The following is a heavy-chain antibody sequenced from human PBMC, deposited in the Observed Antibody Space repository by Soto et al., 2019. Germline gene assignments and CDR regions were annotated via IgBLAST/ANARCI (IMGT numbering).Heavy chain of an antibody. CDR2: IYYSGST. CDR1: GGSISSYY. J-gene: IGHJ5*02. CDR3: ARHEWLRFGYNWFDP. Sequence: SETLSLTCTVSGGSISSYYRSWIRQPPGKGLEWIGYIYYSGSTNYNPSLKSRVTISVDTSKNQFSLKLSSVTAADTAVYYCARHEWLRFGYNWFDPWGKGTLVTVS. V-gene: IGHV4-59*08. D-gene: IGHD5-12*01.